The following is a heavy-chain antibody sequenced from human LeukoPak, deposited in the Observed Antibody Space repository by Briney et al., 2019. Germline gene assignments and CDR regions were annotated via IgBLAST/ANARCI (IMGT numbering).Heavy chain of an antibody. J-gene: IGHJ6*02. D-gene: IGHD3-10*01. Sequence: GGSLRLSCAASGFTFSSYAMGWVRQAPGKGLEWVSAISGSGGSTYYADSVKGRFTISRDNSKNTLYLQMNSLRAEDTAVYYCAKGRVLLRPTYYYGSGSYYNPYYYYGMDVWGQGTTVTVSS. CDR2: ISGSGGST. CDR1: GFTFSSYA. CDR3: AKGRVLLRPTYYYGSGSYYNPYYYYGMDV. V-gene: IGHV3-23*01.